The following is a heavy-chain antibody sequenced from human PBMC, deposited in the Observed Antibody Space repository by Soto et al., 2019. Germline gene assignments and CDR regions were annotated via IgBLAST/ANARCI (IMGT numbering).Heavy chain of an antibody. Sequence: QLQLQESGPGLVKPSETLSLTCTVSGGSISSSSYYWGWIRQPPGKGLEWIGSIYYSGSTYYNPSLKSRVTIAVDTSKNQCSLKLSSVTAADTAVYYCARRPRGPETLYFGYWGQGTLVTVSS. V-gene: IGHV4-39*01. CDR3: ARRPRGPETLYFGY. CDR1: GGSISSSSYY. CDR2: IYYSGST. J-gene: IGHJ4*02. D-gene: IGHD3-10*01.